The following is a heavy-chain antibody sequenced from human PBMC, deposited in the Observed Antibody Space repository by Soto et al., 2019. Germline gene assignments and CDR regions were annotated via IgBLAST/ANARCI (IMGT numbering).Heavy chain of an antibody. J-gene: IGHJ5*02. Sequence: GESLKISCTGFGYTFTTFWISWVRQMPGRGLEWMGRIDPRDSYTNYSPSFQGHVAISGDKSISTVYLQWASLKASDTAMYYCARLYCSSSTCDSWFDPWGQGTLVTVSS. CDR2: IDPRDSYT. CDR3: ARLYCSSSTCDSWFDP. D-gene: IGHD2-2*01. CDR1: GYTFTTFW. V-gene: IGHV5-10-1*01.